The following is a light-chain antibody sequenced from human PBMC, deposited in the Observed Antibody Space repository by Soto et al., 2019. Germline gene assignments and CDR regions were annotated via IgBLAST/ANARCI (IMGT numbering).Light chain of an antibody. CDR3: QQYGSPPQT. V-gene: IGKV3-20*01. CDR1: QSVSSSY. J-gene: IGKJ2*01. CDR2: GAS. Sequence: EIVLTQSPGTLSLSPGERATLSCRASQSVSSSYLAWYQQKPGKAPRLLIYGASSRATGIPDRFSGSGSGPDFTRTISRLEPEDFAVYYCQQYGSPPQTSGHGTKLEIK.